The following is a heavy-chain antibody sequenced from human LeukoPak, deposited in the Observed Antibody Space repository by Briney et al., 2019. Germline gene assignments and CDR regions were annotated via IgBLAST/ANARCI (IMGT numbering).Heavy chain of an antibody. Sequence: ASVKVSCKASGYTFTGYYMHWVRQAPGQGLEWMGWINPNSGGTNYAQKFQGRVTVTRDTSISTAYMELSRLRSDDTAVYYCARIGDSGYYKAEYFQYWGQGTLVTVSS. D-gene: IGHD3-22*01. CDR2: INPNSGGT. V-gene: IGHV1-2*02. J-gene: IGHJ1*01. CDR1: GYTFTGYY. CDR3: ARIGDSGYYKAEYFQY.